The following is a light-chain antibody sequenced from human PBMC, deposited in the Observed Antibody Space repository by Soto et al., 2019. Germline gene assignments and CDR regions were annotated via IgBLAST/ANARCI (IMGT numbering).Light chain of an antibody. CDR3: QQSNSYPLT. Sequence: IQLTQSPSSLSASGGDRVTITCRASQGIGSNLAWYLQKPGEAPKLLVYGASTLQGGVPSRFSGSGSGTLFTLTITSLQPEDFATSFCQQSNSYPLTFRGGTKV. CDR2: GAS. V-gene: IGKV1-9*01. J-gene: IGKJ4*01. CDR1: QGIGSN.